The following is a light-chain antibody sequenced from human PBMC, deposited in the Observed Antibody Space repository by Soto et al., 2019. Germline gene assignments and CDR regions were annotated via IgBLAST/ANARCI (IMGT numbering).Light chain of an antibody. Sequence: DTVLTQSPATLSSSPAERATLSCRASQSVSSDLAWYQHKPGQAPRLLIFDASNRATGTPARFSGSGSGTDFTLTISSLDPDEFAVYYCQQRSNWPWTFGQGTKVDIK. CDR3: QQRSNWPWT. CDR2: DAS. V-gene: IGKV3-11*01. J-gene: IGKJ1*01. CDR1: QSVSSD.